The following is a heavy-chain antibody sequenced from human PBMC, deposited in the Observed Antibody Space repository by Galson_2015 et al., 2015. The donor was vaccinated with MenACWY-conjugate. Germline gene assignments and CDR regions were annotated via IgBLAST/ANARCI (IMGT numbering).Heavy chain of an antibody. V-gene: IGHV3-53*01. CDR2: IYSGGST. CDR3: ARGYYDSSGYYPYYFGY. CDR1: GFTVSSNY. D-gene: IGHD3-22*01. J-gene: IGHJ4*02. Sequence: SLRLSCAASGFTVSSNYMSWVRQAPGKGLEWVSVIYSGGSTYYADSVKGRFTISRDNSKNTLYLQMNSLRAEDTAVYYCARGYYDSSGYYPYYFGYWGQGTLVTVSS.